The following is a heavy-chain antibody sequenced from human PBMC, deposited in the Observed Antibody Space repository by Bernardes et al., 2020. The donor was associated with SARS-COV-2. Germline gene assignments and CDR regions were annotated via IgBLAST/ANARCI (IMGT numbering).Heavy chain of an antibody. CDR3: ARDTPDHFGRVIFPSLYGMDV. CDR1: GFTVSSNY. CDR2: ISSTRRYI. V-gene: IGHV3-21*01. J-gene: IGHJ6*02. D-gene: IGHD3-3*01. Sequence: GGSLRLSCAASGFTVSSNYMSWVRQAPGKGLEWVSSISSTRRYIYYTDSVKGRFTISRDNAKNSLYLQMNSLRAEDTAVYYCARDTPDHFGRVIFPSLYGMDVWGQGTTVTVSS.